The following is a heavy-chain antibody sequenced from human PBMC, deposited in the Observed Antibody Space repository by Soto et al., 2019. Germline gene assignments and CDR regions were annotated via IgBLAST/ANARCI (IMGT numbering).Heavy chain of an antibody. CDR1: GFTFSSYA. J-gene: IGHJ3*02. CDR2: ISGSGGST. Sequence: PGGSLRLSCAASGFTFSSYAMSWVRQAPGKGLEWVSAISGSGGSTYYADSVKGRFTISRDNSKNTLYLQMNSLRAEDTAVYYCAKDPVYCGGDCYLPPGAFDIWGKGTMVTVSS. CDR3: AKDPVYCGGDCYLPPGAFDI. V-gene: IGHV3-23*01. D-gene: IGHD2-21*01.